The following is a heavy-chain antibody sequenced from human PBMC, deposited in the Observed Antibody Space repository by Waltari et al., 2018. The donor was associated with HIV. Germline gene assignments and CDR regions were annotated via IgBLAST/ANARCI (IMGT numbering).Heavy chain of an antibody. D-gene: IGHD1-1*01. V-gene: IGHV4-34*02. CDR2: MNYSGNT. CDR1: RGSFSGSF. CDR3: ASLHITTSGTEFDF. J-gene: IGHJ4*02. Sequence: VQLKQLGAGLLKPSETLSLTCAVYRGSFSGSFWSWIRQSPGAGLEWIGEMNYSGNTKYNPSLKSRVSMSVDTSLNQVSLKLSSVTAADTAVYYCASLHITTSGTEFDFWGQGTVVTVSS.